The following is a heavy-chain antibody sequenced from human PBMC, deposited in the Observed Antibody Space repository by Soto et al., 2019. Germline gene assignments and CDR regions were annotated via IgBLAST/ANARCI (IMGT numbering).Heavy chain of an antibody. D-gene: IGHD6-13*01. CDR3: ARIYCGSSSFWFDP. CDR1: GFSLSTSGMC. V-gene: IGHV2-70*11. CDR2: IDWDDDK. Sequence: GSGPTLVNPTQTLTLTCTFSGFSLSTSGMCVSWIRRPPGKALEWLARIDWDDDKYYSTSLKTRLTISKDTSKNQVVLTMTNMEPVDTATYYCARIYCGSSSFWFDPWGQGTLVTVSS. J-gene: IGHJ5*02.